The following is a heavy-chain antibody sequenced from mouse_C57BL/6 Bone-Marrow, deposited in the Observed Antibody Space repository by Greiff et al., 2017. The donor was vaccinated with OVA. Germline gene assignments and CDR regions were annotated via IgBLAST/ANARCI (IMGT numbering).Heavy chain of an antibody. Sequence: VQLQQPGAELVKPGASVKLSCKASGYTFTSYWMQWVKQRPGQGLEWIGEIDPSDSYTNYNQKFKGKATLTVDTSSSTAYMQLNSLTSEDSAVYYRASAGFAYWGPRTLVT. CDR3: ASAGFAY. V-gene: IGHV1-50*01. CDR2: IDPSDSYT. CDR1: GYTFTSYW. J-gene: IGHJ3*01.